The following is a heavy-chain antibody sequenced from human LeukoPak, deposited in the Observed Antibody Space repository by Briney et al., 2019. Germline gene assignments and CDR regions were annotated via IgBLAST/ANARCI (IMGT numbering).Heavy chain of an antibody. V-gene: IGHV1-46*01. CDR2: INPSGGST. J-gene: IGHJ5*02. CDR3: ARVRKRITMIVVTKAEGWFDP. Sequence: ASVKVSCKASGYTFTSYYMHWVRQAPGQGLEWMGIINPSGGSTNYAQKFQGRVTMTRDTSMSTVYMELSSMRSEDTAVYYCARVRKRITMIVVTKAEGWFDPWGQGTLVTVSS. CDR1: GYTFTSYY. D-gene: IGHD3-22*01.